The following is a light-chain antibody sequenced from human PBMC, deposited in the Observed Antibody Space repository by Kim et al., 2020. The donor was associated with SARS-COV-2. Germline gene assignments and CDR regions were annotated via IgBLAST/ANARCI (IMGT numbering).Light chain of an antibody. CDR2: DVT. J-gene: IGLJ1*01. Sequence: QSALTQPRSVSGSPGQSVTISCTGTSSDVGANNYVSWYQQHPGKAPKLMIYDVTKRPSGVPDRFSGSKSGNTASLPISGLEAEDEAEYYCSSYAGSYVFGTGTKVTVL. CDR3: SSYAGSYV. CDR1: SSDVGANNY. V-gene: IGLV2-11*01.